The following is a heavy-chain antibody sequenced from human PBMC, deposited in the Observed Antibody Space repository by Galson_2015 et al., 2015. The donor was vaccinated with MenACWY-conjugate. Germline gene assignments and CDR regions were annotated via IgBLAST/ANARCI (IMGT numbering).Heavy chain of an antibody. Sequence: SLRLSCAVSGFTFSRQTANWVRQAPGKGLEWVSSISRDSTYTYYTDSVKGRFTISRDNAKNSLYPQMNSLRADDTAVYYCARDSLLKHLAPVCSHWGQGTLVTVSS. J-gene: IGHJ4*02. CDR2: ISRDSTYT. CDR1: GFTFSRQT. CDR3: ARDSLLKHLAPVCSH. D-gene: IGHD3-9*01. V-gene: IGHV3-21*04.